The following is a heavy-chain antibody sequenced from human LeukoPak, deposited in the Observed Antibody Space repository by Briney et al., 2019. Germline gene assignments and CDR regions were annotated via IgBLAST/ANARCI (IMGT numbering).Heavy chain of an antibody. J-gene: IGHJ4*02. CDR2: ISSSGNSI. D-gene: IGHD6-6*01. CDR1: GFTFSSYS. Sequence: TGGSLRLSCAASGFTFSSYSMNWVRQAPGKGLEWVSSISSSGNSIYYADSLKGRFTISRDNAKNSLYLQMNSLRAEDTAVYYCARPRIAARSFDYWGQGTLVTVSS. CDR3: ARPRIAARSFDY. V-gene: IGHV3-21*01.